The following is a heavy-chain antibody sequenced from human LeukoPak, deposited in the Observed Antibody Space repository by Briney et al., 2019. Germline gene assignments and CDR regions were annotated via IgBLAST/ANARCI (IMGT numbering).Heavy chain of an antibody. CDR1: GDSISSGDYY. D-gene: IGHD6-19*01. J-gene: IGHJ6*03. CDR3: ARGGGSGWYGSYYYYMDV. Sequence: PSETLSLTCTVSGDSISSGDYYWSWIRQPAGKGLEWIGRISSSGSTNYNPSLKSRVTISVDTSKNQFSLKLSSVTAADTAVYYCARGGGSGWYGSYYYYMDVWGKGTTVTVSS. CDR2: ISSSGST. V-gene: IGHV4-61*02.